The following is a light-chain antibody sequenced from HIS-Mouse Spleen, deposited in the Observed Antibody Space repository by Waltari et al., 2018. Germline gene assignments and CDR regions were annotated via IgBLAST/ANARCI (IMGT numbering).Light chain of an antibody. J-gene: IGLJ2*01. CDR2: EHS. CDR1: ALPTKF. CDR3: YSTDSSGNHRV. V-gene: IGLV3-10*01. Sequence: SYELTQPPSVSVPPGQTARITCSGDALPTKFAYWYQQNAGQAPGPVIYEHSKRPSGTPERFSGSSSGTIATLTISGAQVEDEADYYCYSTDSSGNHRVFGGGTKLTVL.